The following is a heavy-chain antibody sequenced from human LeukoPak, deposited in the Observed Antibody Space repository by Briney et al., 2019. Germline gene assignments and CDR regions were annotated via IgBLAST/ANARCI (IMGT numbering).Heavy chain of an antibody. J-gene: IGHJ4*02. V-gene: IGHV3-48*03. CDR1: GFTFRSYE. CDR2: LSSSGSAF. D-gene: IGHD3-10*01. Sequence: GGSLRLSCEDSGFTFRSYEMNWVRQAPGKGLEWIAYLSSSGSAFSYADSVKGRFTLSRDNAKNSLYLQMNSLRAEDTAVYYCARAGFTFSDYFGSFFDYWGQGTLVTVSS. CDR3: ARAGFTFSDYFGSFFDY.